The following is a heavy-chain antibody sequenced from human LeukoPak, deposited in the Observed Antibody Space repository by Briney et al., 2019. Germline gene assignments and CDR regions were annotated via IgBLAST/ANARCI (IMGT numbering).Heavy chain of an antibody. V-gene: IGHV3-23*01. CDR2: ISGSGGST. J-gene: IGHJ4*02. D-gene: IGHD3-10*01. Sequence: GGSLRLSCAVSGITLSNYGMSWVCQAPGKGLEWVSGISGSGGSTYYADSVKGRFTISRDNSKNTLYLQMNSLRAEDTAVYFCAKRGVVIRIILVGFHKEAYYFDSWGQGALVTVSS. CDR3: AKRGVVIRIILVGFHKEAYYFDS. CDR1: GITLSNYG.